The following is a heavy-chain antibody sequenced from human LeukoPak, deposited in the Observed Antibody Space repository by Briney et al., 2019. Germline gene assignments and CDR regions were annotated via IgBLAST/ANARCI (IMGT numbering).Heavy chain of an antibody. D-gene: IGHD3-10*02. CDR3: AELGITMIGGV. CDR1: GFTFNTYW. CDR2: INPEGSGT. V-gene: IGHV3-74*01. Sequence: GVSLRLSCEASGFTFNTYWMHWVRESLGKRLVWVSGINPEGSGTIYADSLKGRFTISRDNAKNSLYLQMNSLRAEDTAVYYCAELGITMIGGVWGKGTTVTISS. J-gene: IGHJ6*04.